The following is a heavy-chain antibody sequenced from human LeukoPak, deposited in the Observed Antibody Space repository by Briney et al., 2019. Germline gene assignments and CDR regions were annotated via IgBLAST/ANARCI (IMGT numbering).Heavy chain of an antibody. CDR1: GFTFSTYT. D-gene: IGHD3-22*01. CDR3: ANFDYYDSSGYYYVGVRYFDY. CDR2: ISGSGGST. J-gene: IGHJ4*02. Sequence: PWGSLRLSCAASGFTFSTYTMHWVRQAPGKGLEWVSAISGSGGSTYYADSVKGRFTISRDNSKNTLYLQMNSLRAEDTAVYYCANFDYYDSSGYYYVGVRYFDYWGQGTLVTVSS. V-gene: IGHV3-23*01.